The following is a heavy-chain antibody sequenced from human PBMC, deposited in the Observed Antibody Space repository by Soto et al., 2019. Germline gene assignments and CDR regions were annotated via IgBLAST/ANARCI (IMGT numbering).Heavy chain of an antibody. D-gene: IGHD3-3*01. V-gene: IGHV1-69*06. J-gene: IGHJ6*02. CDR3: ASPTREWLPPARDYYYGMDV. Sequence: QVQLVQSGAEVKKPGSSVKVSCKASGGTFSSYAISWVRQAPGQGLEWMGGIIPISGTANYAQKFQGRVTITADKATSTSCMELSSLRSEDTAVYYCASPTREWLPPARDYYYGMDVWGQGTTVTVS. CDR2: IIPISGTA. CDR1: GGTFSSYA.